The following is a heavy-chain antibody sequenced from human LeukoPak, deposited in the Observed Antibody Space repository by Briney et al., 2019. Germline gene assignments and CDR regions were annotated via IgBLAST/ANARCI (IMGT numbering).Heavy chain of an antibody. CDR1: GGSISSYY. D-gene: IGHD3-10*01. CDR3: AREGTLGAFDI. Sequence: PSETLSLTCTVSGGSISSYYWSWIRQPPGKGLEWIGYIYYSGSTNYNPSLKSRVTISVDTSKNQFSLKLSSVTADDTAVYYCAREGTLGAFDIWGQGTMVTVSS. J-gene: IGHJ3*02. V-gene: IGHV4-59*01. CDR2: IYYSGST.